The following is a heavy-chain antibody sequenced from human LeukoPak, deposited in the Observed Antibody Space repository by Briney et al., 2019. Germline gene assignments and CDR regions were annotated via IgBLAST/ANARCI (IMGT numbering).Heavy chain of an antibody. CDR2: ISSSGRTI. J-gene: IGHJ4*02. V-gene: IGHV3-48*03. D-gene: IGHD3-10*01. CDR3: ARVGHYGSGSYPTTPFDY. Sequence: TGGSQSLYRVDSGITCSSYEMNWISKAPEKGLKWISDISSSGRTIYCAVSVKRRLTISRSITKNSLYLQMNSPRAEDTAVYYCARVGHYGSGSYPTTPFDYWGQGTLVTVSS. CDR1: GITCSSYE.